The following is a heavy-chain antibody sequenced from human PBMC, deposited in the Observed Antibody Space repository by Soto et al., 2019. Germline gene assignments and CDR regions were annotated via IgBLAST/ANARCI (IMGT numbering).Heavy chain of an antibody. J-gene: IGHJ4*02. V-gene: IGHV3-74*01. CDR3: ARGLYGAYGQDF. CDR1: GVNVSKYW. D-gene: IGHD4-17*01. CDR2: IKGDEITT. Sequence: GSLRLSCAGSGVNVSKYWIHWVRQAPGKGLVWVSRIKGDEITTNYADSVKGRFTISRDNAKNTVFLQMHSLRAEDTALYYCARGLYGAYGQDFWGQGILVTGSS.